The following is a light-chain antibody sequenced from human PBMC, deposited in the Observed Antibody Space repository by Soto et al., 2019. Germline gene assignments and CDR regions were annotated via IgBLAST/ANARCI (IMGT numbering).Light chain of an antibody. CDR1: QSVSSY. V-gene: IGKV3D-15*01. J-gene: IGKJ2*02. CDR2: WAS. Sequence: EIVLTQSPATLSLSPGERATLSCRASQSVSSYLAGYQQNPGQPPKLLISWASTREYGVPDRFSGSGSGTDFTLTINSLQAEDVAVYYCQHHYNIPRTFGQGTSLQIK. CDR3: QHHYNIPRT.